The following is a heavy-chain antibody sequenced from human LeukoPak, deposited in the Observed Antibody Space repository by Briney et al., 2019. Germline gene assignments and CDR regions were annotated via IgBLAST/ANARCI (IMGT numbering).Heavy chain of an antibody. J-gene: IGHJ6*02. Sequence: ASVKVSCKASGYTFTSYYMHWVRQAPGQGLEWMGIINPSGGSTSYAQKFQGRVTMTRDTSTSTVYMELSSLRSEDTAVYYCARGGIVATGSYGMDVWCQGTTVTVSS. CDR1: GYTFTSYY. CDR3: ARGGIVATGSYGMDV. CDR2: INPSGGST. V-gene: IGHV1-46*01. D-gene: IGHD5-12*01.